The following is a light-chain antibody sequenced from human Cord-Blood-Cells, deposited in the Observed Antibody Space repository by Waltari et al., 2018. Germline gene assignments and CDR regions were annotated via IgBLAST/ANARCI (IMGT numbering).Light chain of an antibody. CDR3: QRMFSTAFT. V-gene: IGKV1-39*01. CDR2: AAS. CDR1: QSISSY. Sequence: IHPTQPLSSLSASVGERETIPGLASQSISSYLNRYEQKPGKAPNHRFYAASILKSGFPSRFRGSGPGTDFILTTSSWRPEIFPNYTGQRMFSTAFTFGQGTRVEIK. J-gene: IGKJ5*01.